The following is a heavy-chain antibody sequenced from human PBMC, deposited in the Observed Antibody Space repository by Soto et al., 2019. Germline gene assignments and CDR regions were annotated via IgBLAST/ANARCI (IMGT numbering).Heavy chain of an antibody. Sequence: GSSLKISCKASGYSITNFWISWVLQMPGKGLEWMGWIDPSDSYASYSPSFQGHVTISADKSISTAYLQWSSLKASDTAMYYCAGPPRRYGAYFGMGVWGQGTTVIVSS. CDR1: GYSITNFW. V-gene: IGHV5-10-1*01. J-gene: IGHJ6*02. D-gene: IGHD4-17*01. CDR2: IDPSDSYA. CDR3: AGPPRRYGAYFGMGV.